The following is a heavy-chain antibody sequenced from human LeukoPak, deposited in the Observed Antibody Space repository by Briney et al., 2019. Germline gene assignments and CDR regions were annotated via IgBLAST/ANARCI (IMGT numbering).Heavy chain of an antibody. CDR3: ARDRTVYYYDSSADAFDI. CDR1: GGSISSSSYY. Sequence: SETLSLTCTVSGGSISSSSYYWSWIRQPPGKGLEWIGYIYYSGSTNYNPSLKSRVTISVDTSKNQFSLKLSSVTAADTAVYYCARDRTVYYYDSSADAFDIWGQGTMVTVSS. CDR2: IYYSGST. D-gene: IGHD3-22*01. J-gene: IGHJ3*02. V-gene: IGHV4-61*01.